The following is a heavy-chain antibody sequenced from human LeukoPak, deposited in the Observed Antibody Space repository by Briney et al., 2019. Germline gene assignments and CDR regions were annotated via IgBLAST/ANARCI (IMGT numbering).Heavy chain of an antibody. CDR2: IRYNGSNK. CDR3: ALPEGAQGVVVPVY. V-gene: IGHV3-30*02. D-gene: IGHD2-2*01. J-gene: IGHJ4*02. CDR1: GFTLSSYG. Sequence: GGSLRLSCAASGFTLSSYGMHWVRQAPGKGLEWVAFIRYNGSNKYYADSVKGRFTISRDNSKNTLYLQMSSLRAEDTAVYYCALPEGAQGVVVPVYCGQGTLVTVSS.